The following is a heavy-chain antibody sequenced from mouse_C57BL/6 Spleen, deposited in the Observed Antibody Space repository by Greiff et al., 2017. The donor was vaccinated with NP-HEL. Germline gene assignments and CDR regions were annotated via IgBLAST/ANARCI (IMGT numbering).Heavy chain of an antibody. J-gene: IGHJ3*01. CDR1: GFTFSSYA. CDR3: AREGVYGYDGWFAY. Sequence: EVQRVESGGGLVKPGGSLKLSCAASGFTFSSYAMSWVRQTPEKRLEWVATISDGGSYTYYPDNVKGRFTISRDNAKNNLYLQMSHLKSEDTAMYYWAREGVYGYDGWFAYWGQGTLVTVSA. D-gene: IGHD2-2*01. V-gene: IGHV5-4*01. CDR2: ISDGGSYT.